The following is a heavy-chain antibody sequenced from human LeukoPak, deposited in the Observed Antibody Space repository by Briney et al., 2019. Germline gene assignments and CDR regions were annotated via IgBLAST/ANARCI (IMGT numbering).Heavy chain of an antibody. CDR1: GASISSYF. J-gene: IGHJ6*03. V-gene: IGHV4-4*07. CDR3: ARGMYSSSWYKYYYYMDV. D-gene: IGHD6-13*01. CDR2: FYTSGST. Sequence: SETLSLTCTVSGASISSYFWSWIRQPAGKGLEWIGRFYTSGSTNYNPSLKSRVTISVDTSKNQFSLKLSSVTAADTAVYYCARGMYSSSWYKYYYYMDVWGKGTTVTVSS.